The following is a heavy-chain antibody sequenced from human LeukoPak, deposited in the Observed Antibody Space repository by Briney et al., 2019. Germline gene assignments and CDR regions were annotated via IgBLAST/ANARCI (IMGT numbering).Heavy chain of an antibody. CDR1: GGSISSYY. CDR2: IYYSGST. J-gene: IGHJ2*01. D-gene: IGHD3-16*02. CDR3: ARVSSLGWYFDL. Sequence: PSETLSLTCTVSGGSISSYYWSWIRQPPGKGLEWIGYIYYSGSTNYNPSLKSRVTISVDTSKNQFSLKLSSVTAADTAVYYCARVSSLGWYFDLWGRGTLVTVSS. V-gene: IGHV4-59*01.